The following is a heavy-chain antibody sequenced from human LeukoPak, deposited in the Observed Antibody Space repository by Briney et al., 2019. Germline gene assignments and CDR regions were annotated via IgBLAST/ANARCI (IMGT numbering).Heavy chain of an antibody. CDR2: IRYDGSNK. CDR3: AKDRIAVAGTGGDY. Sequence: PGGSLRLSCAASGFTFSSYGMHWVRQAPGKGLEWVAFIRYDGSNKYYADSVKGRFTISRDNSKNTLYLQMNSLRAEDTAAYYCAKDRIAVAGTGGDYWGQGTLVTVSS. CDR1: GFTFSSYG. V-gene: IGHV3-30*02. D-gene: IGHD6-19*01. J-gene: IGHJ4*02.